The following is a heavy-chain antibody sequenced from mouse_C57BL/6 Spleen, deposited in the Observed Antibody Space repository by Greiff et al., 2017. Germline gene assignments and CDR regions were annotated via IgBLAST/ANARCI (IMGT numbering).Heavy chain of an antibody. CDR3: APGAIYYYFDY. D-gene: IGHD2-1*01. Sequence: VQVVESGAELAKPGASVKLSCKASGYTFTSYWMHWVKQRPGQGLEWIGYINPSSGYTKYNQKFKDKATLTADKSSSTAYMQLSSLTYEDSAVYYCAPGAIYYYFDYWGQGTTLTVSS. J-gene: IGHJ2*01. V-gene: IGHV1-7*01. CDR2: INPSSGYT. CDR1: GYTFTSYW.